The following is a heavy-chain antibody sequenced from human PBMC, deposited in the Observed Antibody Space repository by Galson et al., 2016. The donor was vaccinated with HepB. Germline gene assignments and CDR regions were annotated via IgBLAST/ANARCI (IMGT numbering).Heavy chain of an antibody. Sequence: SLRLSCAASGLTFSTYVMHWVRQAPGKGLEWVAVIWSDGSNKYYADSVKGRFTISRDNSKNTLYLQMNSLRAEDTAVYYCARGRPPFYDTSGYYCSQFDYWGQGTLVTVSS. CDR2: IWSDGSNK. CDR3: ARGRPPFYDTSGYYCSQFDY. J-gene: IGHJ4*02. CDR1: GLTFSTYV. V-gene: IGHV3-33*01. D-gene: IGHD3-22*01.